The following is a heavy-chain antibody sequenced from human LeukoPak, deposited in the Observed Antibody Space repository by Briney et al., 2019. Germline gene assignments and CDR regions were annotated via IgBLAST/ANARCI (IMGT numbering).Heavy chain of an antibody. CDR3: ATAIRGSRTGFDS. CDR1: VFTFSSHA. D-gene: IGHD3-10*01. CDR2: IINTGSNT. Sequence: PGGSLRLSCAASVFTFSSHAMDCVRQAPGKGLEWVSSIINTGSNTYYADSVKGRFTISRDNSKNSLYLQMNSLRAEDTAIYYCATAIRGSRTGFDSWGQGTLVTVSS. J-gene: IGHJ4*02. V-gene: IGHV3-23*01.